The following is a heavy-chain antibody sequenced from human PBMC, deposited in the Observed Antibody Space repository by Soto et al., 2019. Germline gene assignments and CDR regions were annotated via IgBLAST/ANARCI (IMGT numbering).Heavy chain of an antibody. D-gene: IGHD3-22*01. CDR2: IYYSGST. V-gene: IGHV4-59*01. Sequence: SETLSLTCTVSGGSISSYYWSWIRQPPGKGLEWIGYIYYSGSTNYNPSLKSRVTISVDTSKNQFSLKLSSVTAADTAVYYCARLTSYYDSSGYHDAFDIWGQGTMVTVSS. CDR1: GGSISSYY. J-gene: IGHJ3*02. CDR3: ARLTSYYDSSGYHDAFDI.